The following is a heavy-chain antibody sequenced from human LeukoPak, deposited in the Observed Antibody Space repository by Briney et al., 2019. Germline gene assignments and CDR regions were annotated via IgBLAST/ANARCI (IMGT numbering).Heavy chain of an antibody. CDR3: ARAHYYDSNALYDAFDI. J-gene: IGHJ3*02. D-gene: IGHD3-22*01. V-gene: IGHV1-69*13. CDR1: GGTFSSYA. CDR2: IIPIFGTA. Sequence: ASVKVSCKASGGTFSSYAISWVRQAPGQGLEWMGGIIPIFGTANCAQKFQGRVTITADESTSTAYMELSSLRSEDTAVYYCARAHYYDSNALYDAFDIWGQGTMVTVSS.